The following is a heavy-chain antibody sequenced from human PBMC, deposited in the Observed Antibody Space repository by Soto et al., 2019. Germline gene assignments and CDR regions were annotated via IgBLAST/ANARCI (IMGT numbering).Heavy chain of an antibody. V-gene: IGHV3-33*01. CDR3: ARELSDYDFGYMDV. D-gene: IGHD3-3*01. CDR2: IWYDGSNK. J-gene: IGHJ6*03. CDR1: GFTFSSYG. Sequence: GGSLRLSCAASGFTFSSYGMHWVRQAPGKGLEWVAVIWYDGSNKYYADSVKGRFTISRDNSKNTLYLQMNSLRAEDTAVYYCARELSDYDFGYMDVWGKGTTVTVSS.